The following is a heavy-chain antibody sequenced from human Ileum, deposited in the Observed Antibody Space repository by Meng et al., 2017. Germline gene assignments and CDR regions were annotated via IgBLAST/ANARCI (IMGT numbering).Heavy chain of an antibody. J-gene: IGHJ4*02. CDR3: ARTRRGSSGWYMGY. Sequence: QVQLKPWGAGLLKPPETLSLTCAVYGGSFSGYYWSWIRQPPGKGLEWIGEINHSGSTNYNPSLKSRVTISVDTSKNQFSLKLSSVTAADTAVYYCARTRRGSSGWYMGYWGQGTLVTVSS. D-gene: IGHD6-19*01. CDR1: GGSFSGYY. CDR2: INHSGST. V-gene: IGHV4-34*01.